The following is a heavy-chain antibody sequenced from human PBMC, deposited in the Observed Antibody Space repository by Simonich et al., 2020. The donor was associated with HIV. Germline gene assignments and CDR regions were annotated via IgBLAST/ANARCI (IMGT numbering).Heavy chain of an antibody. Sequence: EAQLVESGGGLVKSGGSLRLSCATSGFTFSNYSMNWVRQAPGKGLEWVSSISSGSSYIYYTDSLKVRFTISRDNAQNSLFLQMNNLRAEDTAVYFCTRDLGFGEFDPWGQGTLVTVSS. CDR3: TRDLGFGEFDP. D-gene: IGHD3-3*01. V-gene: IGHV3-21*06. CDR2: ISSGSSYI. J-gene: IGHJ5*02. CDR1: GFTFSNYS.